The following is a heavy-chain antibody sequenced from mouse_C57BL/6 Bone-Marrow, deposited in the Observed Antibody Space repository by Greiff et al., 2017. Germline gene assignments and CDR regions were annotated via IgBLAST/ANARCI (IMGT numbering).Heavy chain of an antibody. D-gene: IGHD1-1*01. CDR1: GFTFSSYA. V-gene: IGHV5-4*01. J-gene: IGHJ1*03. CDR3: ARGDPCYGRDYWYIDV. Sequence: EVQLQQSGGGLVKPGGSLKLSCAASGFTFSSYAMSWVRQTPEKRLEWVATISDGGSYTYYPDNVKGRFTISRDNATNNLYLQMSHLKSEDTAIYYCARGDPCYGRDYWYIDVWGTGTSVTVSS. CDR2: ISDGGSYT.